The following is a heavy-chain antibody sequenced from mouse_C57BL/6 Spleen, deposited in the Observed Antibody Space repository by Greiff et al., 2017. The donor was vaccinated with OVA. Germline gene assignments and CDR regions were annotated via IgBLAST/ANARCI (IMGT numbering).Heavy chain of an antibody. CDR3: ARRFWDGYFDV. D-gene: IGHD4-1*01. Sequence: VQLQQSGPELVKPGASVKISCKASGYTFTDYYMNWVKQSHGKSLEWIGDINPNNGGTSYNQKFKGKATLTVDKSSSTAYMERRSLTSEDSAVYYCARRFWDGYFDVWGTGTTVTVSS. V-gene: IGHV1-26*01. CDR2: INPNNGGT. J-gene: IGHJ1*03. CDR1: GYTFTDYY.